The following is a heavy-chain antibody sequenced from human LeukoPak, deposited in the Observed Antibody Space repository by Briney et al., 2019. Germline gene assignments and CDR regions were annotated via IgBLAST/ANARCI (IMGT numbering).Heavy chain of an antibody. V-gene: IGHV3-53*01. D-gene: IGHD3-10*01. CDR1: GFTDSSNS. J-gene: IGHJ4*02. CDR3: AREPAYGSGSYDSPFDY. CDR2: IYSDNT. Sequence: GGSLRLSCTVSGFTDSSNSMRWVRQAPGKGLEWVSFIYSDNTHYSDSVKGRFTISRDNSKNTLYLQMNSLRAEDTAVYYCAREPAYGSGSYDSPFDYWGQGTLVTVSS.